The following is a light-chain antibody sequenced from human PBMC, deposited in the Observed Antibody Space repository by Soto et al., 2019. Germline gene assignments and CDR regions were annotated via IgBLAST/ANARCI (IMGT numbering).Light chain of an antibody. Sequence: DIQMTQSPSTLAGSVGGGGTITCRASQTISSWLAWYQQKPGKAPKLLIYKASTLKSGVPSRFSGSGSETEFTLPISSLQPDAFATYYCQHYNSYSEAFGQGTKVDIK. V-gene: IGKV1-5*03. CDR2: KAS. J-gene: IGKJ1*01. CDR3: QHYNSYSEA. CDR1: QTISSW.